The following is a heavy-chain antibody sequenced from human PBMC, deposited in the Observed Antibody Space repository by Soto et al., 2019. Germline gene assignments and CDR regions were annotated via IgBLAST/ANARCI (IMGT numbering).Heavy chain of an antibody. CDR1: GFSFSDYG. D-gene: IGHD6-19*01. V-gene: IGHV3-30*18. CDR3: GKDLMGEQWLGVLHY. CDR2: LSYDGDKD. J-gene: IGHJ4*02. Sequence: QVQLEESGGNVVQPGRSLRLSCAASGFSFSDYGMHWVRQAPGKGLESVARLSYDGDKDYYAESVKGRFTNSRDNSKKTVFLQMNSLRPEDTAVYYCGKDLMGEQWLGVLHYWGQGTLVTVSS.